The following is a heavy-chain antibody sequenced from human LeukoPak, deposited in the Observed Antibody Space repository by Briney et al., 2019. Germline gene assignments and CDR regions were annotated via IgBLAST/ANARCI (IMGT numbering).Heavy chain of an antibody. CDR3: ARLSRKRQWSSKAHPSFDY. D-gene: IGHD6-19*01. CDR2: INHSGST. V-gene: IGHV4-34*01. CDR1: GGSFSGYY. Sequence: SETLSLTCAVYGGSFSGYYWSWIRQPPGKGLEWIGEINHSGSTNYNPSLKSRVTISVDTSKNQFSLKLSSVTAADTAVYYCARLSRKRQWSSKAHPSFDYWGQGTLVTASS. J-gene: IGHJ4*02.